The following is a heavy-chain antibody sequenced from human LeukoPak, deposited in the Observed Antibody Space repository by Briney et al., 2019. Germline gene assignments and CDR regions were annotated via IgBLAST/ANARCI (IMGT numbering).Heavy chain of an antibody. CDR1: GFTFSSYA. Sequence: GGSLRLSCAASGFTFSSYAMSWVRQAPGKGLEWVSAISGSGGSTYYADSVKGRFPISRDNSKNTLYLQMNSLRAEDTAVYYCARARAGTWPSTSYYYYGMDVWGQGTTVTVSS. CDR3: ARARAGTWPSTSYYYYGMDV. V-gene: IGHV3-23*01. D-gene: IGHD6-13*01. CDR2: ISGSGGST. J-gene: IGHJ6*02.